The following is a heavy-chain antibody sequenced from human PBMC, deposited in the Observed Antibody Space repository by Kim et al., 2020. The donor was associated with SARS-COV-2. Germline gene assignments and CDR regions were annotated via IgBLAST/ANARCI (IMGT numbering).Heavy chain of an antibody. CDR2: T. V-gene: IGHV5-51*01. D-gene: IGHD3-9*01. CDR3: ARGFDWATFDY. Sequence: TRYSPSFQGQVTISADKSISTAYLQWSSLKASDTAMYYCARGFDWATFDYWGQGTLVTVSS. J-gene: IGHJ4*02.